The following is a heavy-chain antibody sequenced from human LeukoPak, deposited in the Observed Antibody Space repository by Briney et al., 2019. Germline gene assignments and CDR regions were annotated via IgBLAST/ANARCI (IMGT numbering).Heavy chain of an antibody. CDR2: ISSSSRYI. D-gene: IGHD4-23*01. V-gene: IGHV3-21*01. CDR3: ASTYGGNSYDAFDI. CDR1: GFTFSSYS. Sequence: PGGSLRLSCAASGFTFSSYSMNWVRQAPGKGLEWVSSISSSSRYIYYADSVKGRFTISRDNAKNSLYLQMNSLRAEDTAVYYCASTYGGNSYDAFDIWGQGTMVTVSS. J-gene: IGHJ3*02.